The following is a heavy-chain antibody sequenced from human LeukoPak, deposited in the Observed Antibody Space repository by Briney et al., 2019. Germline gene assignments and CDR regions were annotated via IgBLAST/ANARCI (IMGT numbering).Heavy chain of an antibody. Sequence: GGSLRLSCVASGFIFRRHAMHWGRQAPGKRLEWVAAISYDRPNKYYAESLKGRLTISRDNSKNTLYLQMNSLRAEDTAVYYCARTLIEYSTSSCYFAYWGQGTLVTVSS. CDR2: ISYDRPNK. D-gene: IGHD6-6*01. J-gene: IGHJ4*02. V-gene: IGHV3-30*04. CDR3: ARTLIEYSTSSCYFAY. CDR1: GFIFRRHA.